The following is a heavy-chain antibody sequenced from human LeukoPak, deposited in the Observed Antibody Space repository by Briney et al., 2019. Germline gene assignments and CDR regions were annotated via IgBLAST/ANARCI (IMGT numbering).Heavy chain of an antibody. Sequence: PGGSLRLSCAASGFTFSHYEMNWVRQAPGKGLEGISFVNGGGSTMYYADSVKGRFTISRDNAKNSLYLQMHSLRAEDTAVYFCARVIGYYGSGKSYYFDYWGQGTLVTVSS. CDR2: VNGGGSTM. V-gene: IGHV3-48*03. CDR3: ARVIGYYGSGKSYYFDY. CDR1: GFTFSHYE. D-gene: IGHD3-10*01. J-gene: IGHJ4*02.